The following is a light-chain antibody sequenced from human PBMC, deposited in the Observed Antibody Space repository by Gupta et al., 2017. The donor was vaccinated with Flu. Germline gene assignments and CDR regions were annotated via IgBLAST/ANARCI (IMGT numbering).Light chain of an antibody. Sequence: DIQMTQSPSTLSASVGDRVTITCRASQSISSWLAWYQQKPGKAPKLVIYKASSLESGVPSRFSGSGSGTEFTLTIISLQPDDFATYYSQQDYSYSYTLGQGTKVEIK. V-gene: IGKV1-5*03. CDR1: QSISSW. J-gene: IGKJ2*01. CDR2: KAS. CDR3: QQDYSYSYT.